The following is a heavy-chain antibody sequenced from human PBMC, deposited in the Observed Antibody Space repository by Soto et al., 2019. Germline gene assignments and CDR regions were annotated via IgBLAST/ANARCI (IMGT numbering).Heavy chain of an antibody. J-gene: IGHJ6*02. CDR2: INPKSGGT. D-gene: IGHD2-8*01. CDR3: ARGDSTDCSNGVCSFFYNHDMDV. V-gene: IGHV1-2*04. Sequence: ASVKVSCKASGYSFTDYHIHWVRQTPGQGLEWLGRINPKSGGTSTAQKFQGWVTMTTDTSISTASMELTRLTSDDTAIYYCARGDSTDCSNGVCSFFYNHDMDVWGQGTTVTVSS. CDR1: GYSFTDYH.